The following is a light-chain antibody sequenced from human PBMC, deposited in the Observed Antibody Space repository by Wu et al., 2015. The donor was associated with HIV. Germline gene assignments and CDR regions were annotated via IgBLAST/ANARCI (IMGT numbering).Light chain of an antibody. J-gene: IGKJ3*01. CDR3: QHYGDSQFT. CDR1: QIIPSSH. Sequence: IVLTQSPDTLSLSPGETAILSCRASQIIPSSHLAWYQQKPGQAPRLLMYGASSKAPGIPDRFSGYMSAVTIFSLAIFRLQPEDSAVYFCQHYGDSQFTFGRGTKVEI. V-gene: IGKV3-20*01. CDR2: GAS.